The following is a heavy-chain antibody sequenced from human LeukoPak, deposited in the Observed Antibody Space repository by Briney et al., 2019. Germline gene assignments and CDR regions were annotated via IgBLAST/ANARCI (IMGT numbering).Heavy chain of an antibody. V-gene: IGHV3-23*01. CDR3: AKRSVSGAVSPRFGYFDY. D-gene: IGHD3-3*01. J-gene: IGHJ4*02. Sequence: GGSLRLSCAASGFTFSSYAISWVRQAPGKGLEWVSGLSGSGAATYYADAVKGRFTISRDNSKNMVYLEMKSVRVEDSAVYYCAKRSVSGAVSPRFGYFDYWGQGTLVTVSS. CDR1: GFTFSSYA. CDR2: LSGSGAAT.